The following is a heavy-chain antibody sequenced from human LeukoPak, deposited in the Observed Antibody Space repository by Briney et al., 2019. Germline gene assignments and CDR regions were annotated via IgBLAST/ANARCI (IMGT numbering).Heavy chain of an antibody. Sequence: SETLTLTCTVSGGSISSYYWSWIRQPPGKGLEWIGRIYTSGSTNYKPSLKSRVTMSVDTSKNQFSLKLSSVTAAGTAVYYCARESTRGYGDSRIDYWGQGTLVTVSS. V-gene: IGHV4-4*07. CDR1: GGSISSYY. CDR3: ARESTRGYGDSRIDY. D-gene: IGHD4-17*01. CDR2: IYTSGST. J-gene: IGHJ4*02.